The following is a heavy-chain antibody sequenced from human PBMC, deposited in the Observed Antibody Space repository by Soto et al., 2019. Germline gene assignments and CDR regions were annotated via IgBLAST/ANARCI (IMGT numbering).Heavy chain of an antibody. J-gene: IGHJ5*02. Sequence: GGSLRLSCAASGFTFGSYAMHWVRQAPGKGLEWVAVISYDGSNKYYADSVKGRFTISRDNSKNTLYLQMNSLRAEDTAVYYCARDYDFWSGRDPWGQGTLVTSP. V-gene: IGHV3-30-3*01. CDR1: GFTFGSYA. CDR3: ARDYDFWSGRDP. CDR2: ISYDGSNK. D-gene: IGHD3-3*01.